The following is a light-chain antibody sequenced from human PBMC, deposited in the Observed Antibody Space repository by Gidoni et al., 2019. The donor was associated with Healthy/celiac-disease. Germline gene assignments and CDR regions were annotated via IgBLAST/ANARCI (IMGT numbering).Light chain of an antibody. CDR1: SGSIASTY. Sequence: NFMLTQPHSGSESPGKTVTLSCTGSSGSIASTYVQWYQQRPGSAPPTVIYEDNHSPSGVPARFSGSIDSSSNSASLTISVLQTVDEADSYCQSYDSSNHVFGSGTKVTVL. V-gene: IGLV6-57*02. CDR3: QSYDSSNHV. J-gene: IGLJ6*01. CDR2: EDN.